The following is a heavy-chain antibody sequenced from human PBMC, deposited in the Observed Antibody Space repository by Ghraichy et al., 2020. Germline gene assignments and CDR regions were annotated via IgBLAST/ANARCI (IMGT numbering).Heavy chain of an antibody. D-gene: IGHD1-26*01. CDR3: ARGGEVGATSGLYYYYYYMDV. Sequence: ASVKVSCKASGYTFTGYYMHWVRQAPGQGLEWMGWINPNSGGTNCAQNFQGWVTMTRDTSISTAYMELSRLRSDDTAVYYCARGGEVGATSGLYYYYYYMDVWGKGTTVTVSS. CDR2: INPNSGGT. CDR1: GYTFTGYY. J-gene: IGHJ6*03. V-gene: IGHV1-2*04.